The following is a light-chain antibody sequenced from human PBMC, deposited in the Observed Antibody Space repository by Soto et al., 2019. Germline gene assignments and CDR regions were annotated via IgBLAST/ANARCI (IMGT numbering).Light chain of an antibody. CDR2: EVS. J-gene: IGLJ2*01. Sequence: SALTQPASVSGSPGQSITISCTGTSSDVGGYNYVSWYQQHPGKAPKLMIYEVSNRPSGVSNRFSGSKSGNTASLTISGLQAEDEADYYCSSYTSSLVVFGGGTQLTVL. V-gene: IGLV2-14*01. CDR3: SSYTSSLVV. CDR1: SSDVGGYNY.